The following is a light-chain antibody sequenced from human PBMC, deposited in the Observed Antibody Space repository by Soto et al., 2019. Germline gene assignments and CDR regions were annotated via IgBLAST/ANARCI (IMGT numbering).Light chain of an antibody. V-gene: IGKV3-20*01. J-gene: IGKJ1*01. CDR3: QQFPTWT. CDR1: QSVSNSY. Sequence: EIVLTQSPGILSLSPGERATLSCRASQSVSNSYLAWYQQKPGQAPRLLMYAASNRATGIPDRFSGSGSGTDFTITISRLEPEDFAVYYCQQFPTWTFGQGTKVEIK. CDR2: AAS.